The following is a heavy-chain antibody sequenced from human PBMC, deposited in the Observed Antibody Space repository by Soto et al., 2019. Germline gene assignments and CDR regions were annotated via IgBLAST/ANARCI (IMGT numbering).Heavy chain of an antibody. D-gene: IGHD2-15*01. J-gene: IGHJ4*02. CDR2: LSGDNGDI. Sequence: QVQLVQSGDELKKPGASVKVSCKASDYTFNSYGISWVRKAPGQGLEWMGWLSGDNGDIKYAQNFQGRVTMTTDISTSTVYMELRSLSSDDTAVYFCAGSRGFGFDFWGQGTLVTVSS. CDR3: AGSRGFGFDF. CDR1: DYTFNSYG. V-gene: IGHV1-18*01.